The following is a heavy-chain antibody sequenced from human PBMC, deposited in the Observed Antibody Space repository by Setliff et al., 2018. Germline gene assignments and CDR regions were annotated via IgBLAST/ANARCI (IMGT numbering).Heavy chain of an antibody. Sequence: PGESLKVSCKASGYTFTNYGITWVRQAPGQGLEWMGWISAYNGNTNYAQKLQGRVTMTTDTSTSTAYMELRSLRSDDTAVYYCARDEYSVALFDYWGQGTLVTVSS. V-gene: IGHV1-18*01. CDR2: ISAYNGNT. CDR3: ARDEYSVALFDY. D-gene: IGHD6-19*01. J-gene: IGHJ4*02. CDR1: GYTFTNYG.